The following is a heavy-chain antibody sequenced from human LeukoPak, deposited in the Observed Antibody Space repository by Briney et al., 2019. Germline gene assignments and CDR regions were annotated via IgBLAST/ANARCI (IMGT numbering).Heavy chain of an antibody. CDR2: IYYSGNT. Sequence: SETLSLTCAVSGYSISSNNWWAWIRQPPGKGLEWIGYIYYSGNTYYNPYNPSLTSRVTMSVDTSKNQFSLKLNSVTAADTAVYYCARHRPMPYSFDCWGQGTLVTVSS. CDR1: GYSISSNNW. CDR3: ARHRPMPYSFDC. V-gene: IGHV4-28*01. D-gene: IGHD2-2*01. J-gene: IGHJ4*02.